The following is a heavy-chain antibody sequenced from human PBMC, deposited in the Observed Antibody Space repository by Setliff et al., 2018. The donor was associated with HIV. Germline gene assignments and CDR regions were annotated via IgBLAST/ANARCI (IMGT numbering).Heavy chain of an antibody. D-gene: IGHD3-16*01. CDR2: ISSDGSDK. CDR3: ARDWYEAGGPFDY. Sequence: QTGGFLRLSCAASGFIFSTFPMHWVRQAQGKGLECVAVISSDGSDKYYADSVKGRFTISRDNSKNTLYLQMNSLRPEDTAVYYCARDWYEAGGPFDYWGQGIMVTVSS. J-gene: IGHJ4*02. CDR1: GFIFSTFP. V-gene: IGHV3-30*01.